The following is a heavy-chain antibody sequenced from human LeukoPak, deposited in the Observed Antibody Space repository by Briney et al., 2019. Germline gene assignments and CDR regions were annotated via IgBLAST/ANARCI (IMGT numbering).Heavy chain of an antibody. CDR3: ARWALKSAFDL. CDR1: GVSVSSNY. Sequence: PSETLSLTCTVSGVSVSSNYWSWIRQAPGEGLEWIGYMYHTGSGNYNPSLKSRVTISVDTSKNQFSLDVNSVTGADSAVYYCARWALKSAFDLWGQGTTVTVAS. J-gene: IGHJ3*01. CDR2: MYHTGSG. V-gene: IGHV4-59*02.